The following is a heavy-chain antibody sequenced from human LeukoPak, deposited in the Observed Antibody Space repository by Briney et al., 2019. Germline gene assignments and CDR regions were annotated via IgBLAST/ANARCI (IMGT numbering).Heavy chain of an antibody. Sequence: SETLSLTCAVYGGSFSGYYWSWIRQPPGKGLEWIGEINHSGSTNYNPSLKSRGTISVDTSKNQFSLKLSSVTAADTAVYYCARGRSQYSSSWLNWFDPWGQGALVTVSS. CDR2: INHSGST. V-gene: IGHV4-34*01. CDR1: GGSFSGYY. J-gene: IGHJ5*02. CDR3: ARGRSQYSSSWLNWFDP. D-gene: IGHD6-13*01.